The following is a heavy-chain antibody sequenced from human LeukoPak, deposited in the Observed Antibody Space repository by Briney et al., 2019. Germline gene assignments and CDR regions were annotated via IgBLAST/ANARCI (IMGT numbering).Heavy chain of an antibody. CDR2: ISGSGGST. J-gene: IGHJ6*02. CDR3: AKRDVLLWFGEQHGYYYYGMDV. Sequence: GGSLRLSCAASGFTFSSYAMSWVRQAPGKGLEWVSAISGSGGSTYYADSVKGRFTISRDNSKNTLYLQMNSLRAEDTAVYYCAKRDVLLWFGEQHGYYYYGMDVWGQGTTVTVSS. CDR1: GFTFSSYA. V-gene: IGHV3-23*01. D-gene: IGHD3-10*01.